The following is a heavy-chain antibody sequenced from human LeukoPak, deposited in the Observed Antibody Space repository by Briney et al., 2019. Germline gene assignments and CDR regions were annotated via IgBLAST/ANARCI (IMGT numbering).Heavy chain of an antibody. CDR2: IYYSGGT. CDR1: GGATSSYY. CDR3: ARDGLYDSSGYYMDS. Sequence: PSETLSLTCTVSGGATSSYYWSWIRQSPGKGLEWIGYIYYSGGTKYNPSLMSRVTISVDRAQNQFSLSLRSVTAADTAVYYCARDGLYDSSGYYMDSRGQGTLVIVSS. V-gene: IGHV4-59*01. J-gene: IGHJ4*02. D-gene: IGHD3-22*01.